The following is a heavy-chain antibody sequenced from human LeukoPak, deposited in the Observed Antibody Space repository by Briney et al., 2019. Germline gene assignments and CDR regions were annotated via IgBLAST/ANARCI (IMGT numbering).Heavy chain of an antibody. J-gene: IGHJ1*01. CDR1: GFTFISYS. V-gene: IGHV3-21*05. CDR2: ISSSSSHI. D-gene: IGHD2-21*02. CDR3: ARGYCGGDCYGD. Sequence: PGGSLRLSCAASGFTFISYSMNWVRQAPGKGLEWVSYISSSSSHIYYADSVKGRFTISRDNTKSSLYLQMNSLRAEDMAVYYCARGYCGGDCYGDWGQGTLVTVSS.